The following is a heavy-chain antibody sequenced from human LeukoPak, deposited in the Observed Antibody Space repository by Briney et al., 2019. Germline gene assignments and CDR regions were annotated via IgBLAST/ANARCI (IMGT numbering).Heavy chain of an antibody. CDR2: ISGSGGST. CDR3: ASHSSSWYGFDY. CDR1: GFTFSSYA. V-gene: IGHV3-23*01. Sequence: PGGSLRLSCAASGFTFSSYAMGWVRQAPGEGLEWVSGISGSGGSTYYADSVKGRFTISRDNSKNTLYLQMNSLRAEDTAVYYCASHSSSWYGFDYWGQGTLVTVSS. D-gene: IGHD6-13*01. J-gene: IGHJ4*02.